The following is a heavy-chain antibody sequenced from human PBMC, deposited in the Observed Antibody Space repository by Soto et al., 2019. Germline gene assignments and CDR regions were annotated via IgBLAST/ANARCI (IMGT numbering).Heavy chain of an antibody. V-gene: IGHV3-23*01. J-gene: IGHJ4*02. Sequence: EVQLLESGGGLVQPGGSLRLSCAASGFTFSSYAMTWVRQAPGKGLEWVSAISGSGDSTSYGDSVKGRFSISRDNSKNTLFLQMNSLRADDTAVYYCAKSRAESSIAAAGLEFAYWGQGTLVTVSS. CDR2: ISGSGDST. CDR1: GFTFSSYA. D-gene: IGHD6-13*01. CDR3: AKSRAESSIAAAGLEFAY.